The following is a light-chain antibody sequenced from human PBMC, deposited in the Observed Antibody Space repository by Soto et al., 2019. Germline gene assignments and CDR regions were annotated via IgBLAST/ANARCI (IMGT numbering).Light chain of an antibody. V-gene: IGKV3-15*01. J-gene: IGKJ1*01. Sequence: ELGRTQSPATLSVAPGERATLSCMASQSISTFLAWYQQKPGQAPRLLIYGASTRATGIPARFSGSWYGTEFNLTISSLQSEDFAVYYCQQYNNWPRTFGQGTKVDIK. CDR2: GAS. CDR1: QSISTF. CDR3: QQYNNWPRT.